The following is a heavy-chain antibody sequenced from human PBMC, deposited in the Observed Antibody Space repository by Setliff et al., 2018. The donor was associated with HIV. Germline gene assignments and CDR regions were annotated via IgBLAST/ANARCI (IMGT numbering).Heavy chain of an antibody. Sequence: GGSLRLSCAASGFTVSSNYMSWVRQAPGKGLEWVSVIYRGGSTYYADSVRGRFTISRDNAKNSLYLQMNSLRAEDTAVYYCAKPLTQWGVSPYHYAVDVWGQGNPGHRLL. D-gene: IGHD1-26*01. J-gene: IGHJ6*02. CDR1: GFTVSSNY. V-gene: IGHV3-53*01. CDR3: AKPLTQWGVSPYHYAVDV. CDR2: IYRGGST.